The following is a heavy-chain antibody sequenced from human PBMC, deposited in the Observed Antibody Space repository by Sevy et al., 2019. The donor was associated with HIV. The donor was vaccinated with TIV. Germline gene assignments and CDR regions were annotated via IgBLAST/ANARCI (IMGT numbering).Heavy chain of an antibody. D-gene: IGHD5-12*01. CDR1: GGSISSGGYS. CDR2: IYHSGST. V-gene: IGHV4-30-2*01. CDR3: ARNGGGYDYYLDY. J-gene: IGHJ4*02. Sequence: SETMSLTCAVSGGSISSGGYSWSWIRQPPGKGLEWIGYIYHSGSTYYNPSLKSRVTISVDRSKNQFSLKLSSVTAADTAVYYCARNGGGYDYYLDYWGQGTLVTVSS.